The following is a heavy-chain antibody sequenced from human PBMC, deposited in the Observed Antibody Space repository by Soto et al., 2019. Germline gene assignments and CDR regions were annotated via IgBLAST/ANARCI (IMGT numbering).Heavy chain of an antibody. D-gene: IGHD3-9*01. CDR1: GFTFYSFS. CDR2: IDTTSTYI. V-gene: IGHV3-21*01. CDR3: VRDIGQYFRSGYMDV. Sequence: EVQLVESGGGLVKPGESLRLSCAASGFTFYSFSMNWVRQAAGRGPEWVSSIDTTSTYIYYADSVRGRFTISRDNAKDSLHLQMYSLRAEDTAVYYCVRDIGQYFRSGYMDVWGRGTTVTVSS. J-gene: IGHJ6*03.